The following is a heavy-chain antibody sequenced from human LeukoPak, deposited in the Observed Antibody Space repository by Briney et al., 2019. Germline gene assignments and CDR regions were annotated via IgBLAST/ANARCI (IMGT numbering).Heavy chain of an antibody. V-gene: IGHV3-48*01. CDR3: ARDITIFGVIINFDY. J-gene: IGHJ4*02. CDR2: ISLSGSTI. Sequence: GGSLRLSCAASGFTFSGYNMNWVRQAPGKGLEWVSYISLSGSTIYYADSVKGRFTISRDNAKNSLYLQMNSLRAEGTAVYYCARDITIFGVIINFDYWGQGTLVTVSS. D-gene: IGHD3-3*01. CDR1: GFTFSGYN.